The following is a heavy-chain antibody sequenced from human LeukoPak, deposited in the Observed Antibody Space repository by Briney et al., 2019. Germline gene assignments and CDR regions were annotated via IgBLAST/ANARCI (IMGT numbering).Heavy chain of an antibody. CDR1: GGSISTYY. J-gene: IGHJ4*02. Sequence: SETLSLTCIVSGGSISTYYWGWIRQPPGKGLEWIGYIYTSGSTTYNPSLKSPVIISVDTSKNQLSLKLSSVTAADTAVYYCARRPGLERYYFDYWGQGTLVTVSS. CDR2: IYTSGST. CDR3: ARRPGLERYYFDY. V-gene: IGHV4-4*09. D-gene: IGHD1-1*01.